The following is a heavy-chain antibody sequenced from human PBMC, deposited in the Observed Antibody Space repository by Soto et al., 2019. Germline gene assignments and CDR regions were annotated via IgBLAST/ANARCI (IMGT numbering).Heavy chain of an antibody. CDR1: GFTFSSYS. D-gene: IGHD3-10*01. Sequence: EVQLVESGGGLVQPGGSLRLSCAASGFTFSSYSMNWVRQAPGKGLEWVSYISSSSSTIYYADSVKGRFTISRDNAKNSLYLQMNSLRDEDTAVYYCARDAGEDWNYVGMDVWGQGTTVTVSS. CDR3: ARDAGEDWNYVGMDV. V-gene: IGHV3-48*02. CDR2: ISSSSSTI. J-gene: IGHJ6*02.